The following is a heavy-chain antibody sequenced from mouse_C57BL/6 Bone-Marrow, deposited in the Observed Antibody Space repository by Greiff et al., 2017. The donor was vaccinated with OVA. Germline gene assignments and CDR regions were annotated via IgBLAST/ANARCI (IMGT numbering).Heavy chain of an antibody. CDR1: GYTFTSYW. V-gene: IGHV1-61*01. D-gene: IGHD1-1*01. Sequence: QVQLQQPGAELVRPGSSVKLSCKASGYTFTSYWMDWVKQRPGQGLEWIGNIYPSDSETHYNQQFKDKATLTVDKSSSTAYMQLSSLTSEDSAVYYCARHLYYGSTFDYWGQGTTLTVSS. CDR3: ARHLYYGSTFDY. CDR2: IYPSDSET. J-gene: IGHJ2*01.